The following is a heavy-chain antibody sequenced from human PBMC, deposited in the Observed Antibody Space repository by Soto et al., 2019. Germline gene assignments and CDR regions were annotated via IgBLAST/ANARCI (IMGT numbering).Heavy chain of an antibody. CDR3: ARDPGASWGSAPGWFDP. Sequence: EVHMLESGGGVVQPGGSVRLSCSPSGFTFRSYPMSWIRQAPGKGLEWIASISGGASSIYYADSVKGRFTISRDNSKSTLYLQMDSLRVDDTAFYFCARDPGASWGSAPGWFDPWGPGTLVTVSS. V-gene: IGHV3-23*01. D-gene: IGHD3-16*01. CDR2: ISGGASSI. J-gene: IGHJ5*02. CDR1: GFTFRSYP.